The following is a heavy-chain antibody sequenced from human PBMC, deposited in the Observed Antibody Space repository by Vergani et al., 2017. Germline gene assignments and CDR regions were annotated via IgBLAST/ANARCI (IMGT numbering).Heavy chain of an antibody. V-gene: IGHV3-7*01. Sequence: EVQLVESGGGLVQPGGSLRLSCAASGFTFSSYWMSWVRQAPGKGLEWVANIKQDGREKYYVDSVKGRFTISRDNAKNSLYLQMNSLRAEDTAVYYCARDSLWDRFLEWFGGQGTLVTVSS. CDR2: IKQDGREK. D-gene: IGHD3-3*01. CDR3: ARDSLWDRFLEWF. J-gene: IGHJ4*02. CDR1: GFTFSSYW.